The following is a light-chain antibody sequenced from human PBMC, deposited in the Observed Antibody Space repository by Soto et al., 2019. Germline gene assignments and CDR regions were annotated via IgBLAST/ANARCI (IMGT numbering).Light chain of an antibody. J-gene: IGKJ2*01. CDR1: QSVNSH. Sequence: DRGMTQSPATLSVSPGERATLSCRADQSVNSHLAWYQQKPGQALRLLIYAASARTSGLPGRFSGSGSGTEFTLTISRLQPEDFAVYYCQQYNNCPYTFGQGTKLEIK. CDR3: QQYNNCPYT. V-gene: IGKV3-15*01. CDR2: AAS.